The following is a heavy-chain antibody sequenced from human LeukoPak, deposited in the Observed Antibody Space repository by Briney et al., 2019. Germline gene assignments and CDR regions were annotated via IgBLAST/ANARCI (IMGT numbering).Heavy chain of an antibody. CDR2: IRYDGSNK. J-gene: IGHJ6*03. V-gene: IGHV3-30*02. CDR3: ARDYSLVIRGVNYYYYMDV. CDR1: GFTFSSYG. Sequence: GGSLRLSCAASGFTFSSYGMHWVRQAPGKGLEWVAFIRYDGSNKYYADSVKGRFTISRDNAKNSLYLQMNSLRAEDTAVYYCARDYSLVIRGVNYYYYMDVWGKGTTVTISS. D-gene: IGHD3-10*01.